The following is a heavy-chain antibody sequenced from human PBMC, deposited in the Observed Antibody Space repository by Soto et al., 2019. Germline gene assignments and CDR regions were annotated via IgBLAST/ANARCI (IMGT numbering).Heavy chain of an antibody. V-gene: IGHV1-3*01. Sequence: QVQLVQSGAEVKKPGASVKVSCKASGYTFTSYAMHWVRQAPGQRLEWMGWINAGNDNTKYSQKFQGRVTITSDTTASTAYMELSSLRSEDTAVYYCASHRYGYQWAFDYWGQGTQVTVSS. J-gene: IGHJ4*02. D-gene: IGHD5-18*01. CDR3: ASHRYGYQWAFDY. CDR2: INAGNDNT. CDR1: GYTFTSYA.